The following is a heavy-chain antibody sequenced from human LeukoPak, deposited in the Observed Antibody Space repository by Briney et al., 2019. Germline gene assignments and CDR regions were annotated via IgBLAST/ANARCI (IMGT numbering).Heavy chain of an antibody. J-gene: IGHJ5*02. CDR3: ARGRATLRFLEWLLYDGWFDP. CDR2: INHSGST. V-gene: IGHV4-34*01. Sequence: LETLSLTCAVYGGSFSGYYWSWIRQPPGKGLEWIGEINHSGSTNYNPSLKSRVTISVDTSKNQFSLKLSSVTAADTAVYYCARGRATLRFLEWLLYDGWFDPWGQGTLVTVSS. D-gene: IGHD3-3*01. CDR1: GGSFSGYY.